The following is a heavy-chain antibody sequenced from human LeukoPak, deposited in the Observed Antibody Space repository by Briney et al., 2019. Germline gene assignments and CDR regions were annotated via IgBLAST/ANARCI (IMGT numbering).Heavy chain of an antibody. J-gene: IGHJ4*02. CDR3: ARDEPGDSYGLY. D-gene: IGHD5-18*01. CDR2: VSYDGSNK. V-gene: IGHV3-30-3*01. Sequence: GGSLRLSCVVSGFTFRTYAMHWVRQAPGKGLEWVAVVSYDGSNKYYADSVQGRFTISRDNSRNTLHLQMNSLRAEDTAVYYCARDEPGDSYGLYWGQGTLVTVSS. CDR1: GFTFRTYA.